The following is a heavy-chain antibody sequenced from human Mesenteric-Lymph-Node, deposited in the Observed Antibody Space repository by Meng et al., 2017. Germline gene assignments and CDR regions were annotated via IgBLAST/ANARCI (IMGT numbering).Heavy chain of an antibody. CDR2: IYPGDSDT. CDR1: GYSFTSYW. D-gene: IGHD3-10*01. V-gene: IGHV5-51*01. CDR3: ARHGLGVRGVISQYYYYGLDV. Sequence: GESLKISCKASGYSFTSYWIAWVRQMPGKGLEWMGIIYPGDSDTRYNPSFQGQVTMSADTSITTAYLQWSSLKASDTAIYYCARHGLGVRGVISQYYYYGLDVWGQGTPVTVSS. J-gene: IGHJ6*02.